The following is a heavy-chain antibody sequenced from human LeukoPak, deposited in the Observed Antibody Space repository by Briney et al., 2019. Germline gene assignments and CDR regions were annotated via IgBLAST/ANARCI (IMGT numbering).Heavy chain of an antibody. Sequence: SETLSLTCTVSGGSISSYYWSWIRQPPGKGLGWSGNIYYSGSTNYNPSLKSRVTISVDTSKNQFSLKLSSVTAADTAVYYCARLSGERRGDFDYWGQGTLVSVSS. V-gene: IGHV4-59*01. J-gene: IGHJ4*02. CDR1: GGSISSYY. D-gene: IGHD1-1*01. CDR3: ARLSGERRGDFDY. CDR2: IYYSGST.